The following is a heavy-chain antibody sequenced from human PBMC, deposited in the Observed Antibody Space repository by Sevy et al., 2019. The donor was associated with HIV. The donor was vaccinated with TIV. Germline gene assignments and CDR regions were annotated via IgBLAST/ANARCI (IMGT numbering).Heavy chain of an antibody. Sequence: GGSLRLSCAASGFTFSDYYMSWIRQAPGKGLEWVSDISRGSTYTKYADSVKGRFTISRDNAKNSLYLQMNSLRVEDTAIYYCARDRRNYAGQYFDYWGQGTLVTVSS. CDR3: ARDRRNYAGQYFDY. J-gene: IGHJ4*02. D-gene: IGHD1-7*01. CDR2: ISRGSTYT. CDR1: GFTFSDYY. V-gene: IGHV3-11*06.